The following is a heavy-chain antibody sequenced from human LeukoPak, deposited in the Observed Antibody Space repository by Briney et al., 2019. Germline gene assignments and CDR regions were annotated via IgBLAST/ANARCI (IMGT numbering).Heavy chain of an antibody. D-gene: IGHD5-24*01. J-gene: IGHJ4*02. CDR2: VSASGRAT. Sequence: GSLRLSCAASGFSFSSYVMSWARQAPGKGLEWVSTVSASGRATYYADSVKGRFTVSRDNSKNTVFLQMSSLRAEDTAVYYCAKTGTEEGYGIYFDHWGQGTLVTVSS. V-gene: IGHV3-23*01. CDR3: AKTGTEEGYGIYFDH. CDR1: GFSFSSYV.